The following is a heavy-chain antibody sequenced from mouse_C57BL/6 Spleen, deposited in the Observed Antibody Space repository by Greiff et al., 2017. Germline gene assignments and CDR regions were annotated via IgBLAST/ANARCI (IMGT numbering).Heavy chain of an antibody. V-gene: IGHV1-82*01. CDR3: ARSTYDYGYFDY. D-gene: IGHD1-1*01. CDR2: IYPGDGDT. Sequence: VQLQQSGPELVKPGASVKISCKASGYAFSSSWMNWVKQRPGKGLEWIGRIYPGDGDTNYNGKFKGKATLTADKSSSTAYMQRSSLTSEDSAVYFCARSTYDYGYFDYWGQGTTLTVSA. CDR1: GYAFSSSW. J-gene: IGHJ2*01.